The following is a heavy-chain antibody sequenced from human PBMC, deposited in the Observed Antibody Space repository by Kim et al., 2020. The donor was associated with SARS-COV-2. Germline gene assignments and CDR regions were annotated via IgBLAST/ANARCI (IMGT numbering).Heavy chain of an antibody. Sequence: GGSLRLSCAASGFTFSSSAMSWVRQAPGKGLEWVSVIYSGGSSTSFAASVKGRFTISRDTSKNTLYLQLNSLRAEDTAIYYCAWTGVVGLPLGWFDLWG. D-gene: IGHD3-16*01. CDR2: IYSGGSST. CDR3: AWTGVVGLPLGWFDL. CDR1: GFTFSSSA. V-gene: IGHV3-23*03. J-gene: IGHJ5*02.